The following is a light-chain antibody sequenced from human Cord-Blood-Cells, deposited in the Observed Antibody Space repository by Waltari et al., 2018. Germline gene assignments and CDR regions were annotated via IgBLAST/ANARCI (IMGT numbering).Light chain of an antibody. CDR2: AAS. V-gene: IGKV1-39*01. J-gene: IGKJ2*01. Sequence: DIQMTQSPSSLPASVGDRVTITCRASQSISSYLNWYQQKPGKAPKLLIYAASSLQSGVPSRFSGSGSGTDFTLTISILQPEDFATYYLQQSYSTPYTVGQGTKLEIK. CDR1: QSISSY. CDR3: QQSYSTPYT.